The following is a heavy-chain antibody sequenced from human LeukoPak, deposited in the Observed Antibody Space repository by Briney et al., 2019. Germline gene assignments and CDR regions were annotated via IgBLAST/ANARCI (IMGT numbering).Heavy chain of an antibody. CDR3: VRGLYDSTTYRAFHI. Sequence: PSETLSLTCTVSGGSISSHSWNWIRLPAGKGLEWIGRINSSGSTNSNPSLKSRVTMSVDTSKNQFSLMLSSVTAADTAVYYCVRGLYDSTTYRAFHIWGQGTMVTVYS. CDR1: GGSISSHS. V-gene: IGHV4-4*07. CDR2: INSSGST. J-gene: IGHJ3*02. D-gene: IGHD2/OR15-2a*01.